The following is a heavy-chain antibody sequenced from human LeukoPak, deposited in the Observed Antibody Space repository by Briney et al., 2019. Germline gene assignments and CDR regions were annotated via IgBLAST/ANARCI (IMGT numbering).Heavy chain of an antibody. V-gene: IGHV1-46*01. D-gene: IGHD2-8*01. CDR2: INPSGGGT. CDR3: ARDYVDDIPMIKDY. Sequence: ASVKVSCKASGYTFTSYGISWVRQAPGQGLEWMGRINPSGGGTSYAQKFQGRVTMTRDMSTSTVYMELSSLRSEDTAVYYCARDYVDDIPMIKDYWGQGTLVTVSS. CDR1: GYTFTSYG. J-gene: IGHJ4*02.